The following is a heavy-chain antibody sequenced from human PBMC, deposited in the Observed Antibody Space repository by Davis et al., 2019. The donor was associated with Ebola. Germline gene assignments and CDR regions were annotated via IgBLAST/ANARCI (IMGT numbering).Heavy chain of an antibody. V-gene: IGHV3-7*01. CDR1: GFTFSSYG. Sequence: GESLKISCAASGFTFSSYGMSWVRQAPGKGPEWVAHMNQDGGEKYHVDSVKGRFTISRDNAKNSLYLQMKSLRIEDTAVYYCVRGGGRTSDYWGQGTLVTVSS. CDR3: VRGGGRTSDY. J-gene: IGHJ4*02. D-gene: IGHD3-16*01. CDR2: MNQDGGEK.